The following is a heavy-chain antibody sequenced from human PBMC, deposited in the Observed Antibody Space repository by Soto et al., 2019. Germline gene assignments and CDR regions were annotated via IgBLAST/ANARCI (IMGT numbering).Heavy chain of an antibody. J-gene: IGHJ5*02. CDR1: GGSISSSSYY. D-gene: IGHD3-9*01. CDR3: ARLEEFYDILTGYYDNWFDP. V-gene: IGHV4-61*05. Sequence: SETLSLTCTVSGGSISSSSYYWSWIRQPPGKGLEWIGYIYYSGSTNYNPSLKSRVTISVDTSKNQFSLKLSSVTAADTAVYYCARLEEFYDILTGYYDNWFDPWGQGTLVTVSS. CDR2: IYYSGST.